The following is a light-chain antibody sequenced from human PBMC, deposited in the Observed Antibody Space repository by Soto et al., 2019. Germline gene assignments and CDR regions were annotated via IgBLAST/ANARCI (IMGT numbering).Light chain of an antibody. J-gene: IGKJ1*01. CDR1: QSVSSSY. V-gene: IGKV3-20*01. Sequence: EIVLTQSPGTLSLSPGERATLSCRASQSVSSSYLAWYQQKPGQAPRLLIYGASSRATGIPDRFSGSGSGTAFALTISRLEAEEFAVEYCQQYGSSPRTFGQGTKVEIQ. CDR3: QQYGSSPRT. CDR2: GAS.